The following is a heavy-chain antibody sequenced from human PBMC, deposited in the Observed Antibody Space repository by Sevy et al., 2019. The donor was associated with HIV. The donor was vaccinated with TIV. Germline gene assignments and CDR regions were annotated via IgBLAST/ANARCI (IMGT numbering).Heavy chain of an antibody. CDR2: ISSGGSPI. Sequence: GGSLRLSCAASGFTFSDYYMSWIRQAPGKGLEWVSYISSGGSPIYYADSVKGRFTISRDNAKNSLYLQMNSLRAEETAVYYCASSYDSSGYLPYFDYWGQGTLVTVSS. V-gene: IGHV3-11*01. CDR1: GFTFSDYY. CDR3: ASSYDSSGYLPYFDY. J-gene: IGHJ4*02. D-gene: IGHD3-22*01.